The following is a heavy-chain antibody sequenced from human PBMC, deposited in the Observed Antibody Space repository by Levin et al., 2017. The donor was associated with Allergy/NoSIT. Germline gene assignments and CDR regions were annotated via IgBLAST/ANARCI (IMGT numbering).Heavy chain of an antibody. CDR3: ARVTPLYDSSGSPSGWFDP. J-gene: IGHJ5*02. CDR2: ISSSGSTI. Sequence: PGGSLRLSCAASGFTFSSYEMNWVRQAPGKGLEWVSYISSSGSTIYYADSVKGRFTISRDNAKNSLYLQMNSLRAEDTAVYYCARVTPLYDSSGSPSGWFDPWGQGTLVTVSS. D-gene: IGHD3-22*01. CDR1: GFTFSSYE. V-gene: IGHV3-48*03.